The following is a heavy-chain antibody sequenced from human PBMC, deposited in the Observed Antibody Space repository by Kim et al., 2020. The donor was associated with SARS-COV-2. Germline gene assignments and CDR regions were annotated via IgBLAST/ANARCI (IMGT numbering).Heavy chain of an antibody. D-gene: IGHD3-3*01. CDR2: IYYSGST. Sequence: SETLSLTCTVSGGSINNYYWSWIRQPPGKGLEWIGYIYYSGSTNYNPSLNSRVTMSLDTSKNQFSLKVTSLSVADTALYYFARSNDFWCGYIFVYCGQGT. CDR1: GGSINNYY. CDR3: ARSNDFWCGYIFVY. J-gene: IGHJ4*02. V-gene: IGHV4-59*01.